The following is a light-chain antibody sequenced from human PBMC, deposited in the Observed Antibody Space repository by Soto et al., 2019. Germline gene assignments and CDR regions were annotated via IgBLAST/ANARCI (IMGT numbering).Light chain of an antibody. V-gene: IGLV2-23*02. CDR1: SSDVGSYNL. Sequence: QSALTQPASVSGSPGQSITISCTGTSSDVGSYNLVSWYPQHPGKAPKLMIYEVSKLPSGVSNRFSGSKSGNTASLTISGLQAEDEAAYYCCSYAGSSNFYVFGTGTK. CDR3: CSYAGSSNFYV. CDR2: EVS. J-gene: IGLJ1*01.